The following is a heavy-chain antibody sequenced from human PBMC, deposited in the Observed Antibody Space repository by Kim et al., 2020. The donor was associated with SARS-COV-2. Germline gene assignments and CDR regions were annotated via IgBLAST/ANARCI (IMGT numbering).Heavy chain of an antibody. J-gene: IGHJ5*02. D-gene: IGHD2-15*01. V-gene: IGHV1-69*13. CDR1: GGTFSSYA. CDR2: IIPIFGTA. CDR3: ARDRGVVVAATRGFGWFDP. Sequence: SVKVSCKASGGTFSSYAISWVRQAPGQGLEWMGGIIPIFGTANYAQKFQGRVTITADESTSTAYMELSSLRSEDTAVYYCARDRGVVVAATRGFGWFDPWGQGTLVTVSS.